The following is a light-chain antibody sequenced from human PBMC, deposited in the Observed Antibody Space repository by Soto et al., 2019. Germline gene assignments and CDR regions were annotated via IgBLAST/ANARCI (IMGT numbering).Light chain of an antibody. V-gene: IGLV4-69*01. CDR2: LNSDGSH. Sequence: QLVLTQSSSASASLGASVKLTCTLSSGHSSYAIAWHQQQPEKGPRYLMKLNSDGSHNKGDGIPDRFSGSSSGAERYLTISSLQSEDEADYYCQTRGTGIVVFGGGTKLTVL. J-gene: IGLJ2*01. CDR3: QTRGTGIVV. CDR1: SGHSSYA.